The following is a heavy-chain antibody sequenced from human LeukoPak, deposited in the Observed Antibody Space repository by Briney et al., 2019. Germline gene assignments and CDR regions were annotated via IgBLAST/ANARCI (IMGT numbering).Heavy chain of an antibody. J-gene: IGHJ4*02. CDR3: AKDSGKSAGIAVSRAPQDY. CDR1: GFTFSRYG. Sequence: PGGSLRLSCAASGFTFSRYGLHWVRQAPGKGLEWVALISSDGSNKYFADSVKGRFTISRDNSKNTLYLQMNSLRTEDTAVYYCAKDSGKSAGIAVSRAPQDYWGQGTLVTVSS. D-gene: IGHD6-19*01. CDR2: ISSDGSNK. V-gene: IGHV3-30*18.